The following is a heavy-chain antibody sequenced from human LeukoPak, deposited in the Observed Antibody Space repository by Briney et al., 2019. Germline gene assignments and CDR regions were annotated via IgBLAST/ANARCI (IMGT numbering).Heavy chain of an antibody. V-gene: IGHV3-30*02. D-gene: IGHD3-10*01. CDR3: AKDKSMVRELDY. J-gene: IGHJ4*02. Sequence: PGGSLRLSCTASGFTFRSYGMHWVRQAPGKGLEWLAFTQSDGGNKYYADSVKGRFTISRDNSKNTLFLQMNSLRGEDTAVYYCAKDKSMVRELDYWGQGTLVTVSS. CDR1: GFTFRSYG. CDR2: TQSDGGNK.